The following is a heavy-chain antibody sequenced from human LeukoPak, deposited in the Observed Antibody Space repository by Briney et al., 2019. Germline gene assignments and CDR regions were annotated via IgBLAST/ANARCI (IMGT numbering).Heavy chain of an antibody. Sequence: SQTLSLTCTVSGGSISSGGYYWSWIRQPPGKGPEWIGYIYHSGSTYYNPSLKSRVTISVDRSKNQFSLKLSSVTAADTAVYYCARVEWELHWFDPWGQGTLVTVSS. CDR2: IYHSGST. CDR3: ARVEWELHWFDP. J-gene: IGHJ5*02. D-gene: IGHD1-26*01. CDR1: GGSISSGGYY. V-gene: IGHV4-30-2*01.